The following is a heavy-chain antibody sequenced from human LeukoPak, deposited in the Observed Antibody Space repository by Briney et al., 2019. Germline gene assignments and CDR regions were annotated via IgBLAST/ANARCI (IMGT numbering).Heavy chain of an antibody. CDR2: ISGDGTRT. CDR1: GFSFSSYA. Sequence: GGSLRLSCAASGFSFSSYAMTWARQAPVKGLEWVSAISGDGTRTYYADSVKGRFTISRDNSKNTLYLQMNSLRAEDTAVYYCARDLVGIVNNAFDIWGQGTMVTVSS. J-gene: IGHJ3*02. V-gene: IGHV3-23*01. D-gene: IGHD3-22*01. CDR3: ARDLVGIVNNAFDI.